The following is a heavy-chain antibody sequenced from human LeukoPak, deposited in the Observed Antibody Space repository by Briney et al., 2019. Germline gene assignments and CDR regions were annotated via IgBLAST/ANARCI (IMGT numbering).Heavy chain of an antibody. CDR2: ISSSGSTI. V-gene: IGHV3-48*03. Sequence: GGSLRLSCAASGFTFSSYEMNWVRQAPGKGLEWVSYISSSGSTIYYADSVKGRFTVSRDNSKNTLYLQMNSLRAEDTAVYYCARAGKYSSGWPFAVGGSINIGDYWGQGTLVTISS. CDR1: GFTFSSYE. J-gene: IGHJ4*02. D-gene: IGHD6-19*01. CDR3: ARAGKYSSGWPFAVGGSINIGDY.